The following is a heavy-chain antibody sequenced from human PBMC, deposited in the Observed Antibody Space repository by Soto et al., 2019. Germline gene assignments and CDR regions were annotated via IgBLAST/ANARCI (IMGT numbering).Heavy chain of an antibody. D-gene: IGHD6-6*01. CDR1: GFTLSGYA. V-gene: IGHV3-64*01. CDR2: ISSNGVGT. J-gene: IGHJ6*03. Sequence: EVQLAEAGRGLAQPGGSLRLSCAASGFTLSGYAMDWVRQAPGKGLEYVSGISSNGVGTYYANSVQGRFTISRDNSKNSVYLQMGSLRPEDIAVYYCARRARPDFYYMDVWGKGTTVTVSS. CDR3: ARRARPDFYYMDV.